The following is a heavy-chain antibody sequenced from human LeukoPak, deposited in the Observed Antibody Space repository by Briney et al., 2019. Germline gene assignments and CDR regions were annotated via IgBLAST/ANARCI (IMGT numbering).Heavy chain of an antibody. CDR1: GYTFTSYG. V-gene: IGHV1-18*01. CDR3: ARDFTGYCSGGSCENWFDP. Sequence: GASVKVSCKASGYTFTSYGISWVRQAPGQGLEWMAWISAYNGNTNYAQNLQGRVTMTTDTSTSTAYMELRSLRSDDTAVYYCARDFTGYCSGGSCENWFDPWGQGTLVTVSS. D-gene: IGHD2-15*01. CDR2: ISAYNGNT. J-gene: IGHJ5*02.